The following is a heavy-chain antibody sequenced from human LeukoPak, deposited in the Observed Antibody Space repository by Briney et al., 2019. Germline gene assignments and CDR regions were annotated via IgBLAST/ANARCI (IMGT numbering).Heavy chain of an antibody. J-gene: IGHJ5*02. Sequence: PSETLSLTCAVYGGSFSGYYWSWIRQPAGKGLEWIGRIYTSGSTNYNPSLKSRVTISVDTSKNQFSLKLSSVTAADTAVYYCARELACSGGSCYSNWLDPWGQGTLVTVSS. V-gene: IGHV4-4*07. D-gene: IGHD2-15*01. CDR1: GGSFSGYY. CDR3: ARELACSGGSCYSNWLDP. CDR2: IYTSGST.